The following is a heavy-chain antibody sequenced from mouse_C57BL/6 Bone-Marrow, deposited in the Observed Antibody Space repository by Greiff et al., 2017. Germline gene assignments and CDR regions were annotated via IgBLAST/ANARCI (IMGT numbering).Heavy chain of an antibody. J-gene: IGHJ4*01. CDR1: GFNIKDDY. V-gene: IGHV14-4*01. CDR2: IDPENGDT. CDR3: TTAAYYYGSSDYAMDY. Sequence: VQLQQSGAELVRPGASVKLSCTASGFNIKDDYMHWVKQRPEQGLEWIGWIDPENGDTEYASKFQGKATITADTSSNTAYLQLSSLTSEDTAVYYCTTAAYYYGSSDYAMDYWGQGTSVTVSS. D-gene: IGHD1-1*01.